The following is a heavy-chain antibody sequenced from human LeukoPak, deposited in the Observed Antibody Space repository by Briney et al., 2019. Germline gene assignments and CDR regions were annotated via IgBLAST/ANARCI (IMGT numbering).Heavy chain of an antibody. Sequence: PSETLSLTCTVSGGSISSYYWSWIRQPPGKGLEWIGYIYYSGSGSTNYNPSLKSRVTLSVDTSKNQFSLKLSSVTAAGTAVYYCARGLRRFLEWLSPRADAYRLGPKSNWFDPWGQGTLVTVSS. CDR3: ARGLRRFLEWLSPRADAYRLGPKSNWFDP. V-gene: IGHV4-59*12. J-gene: IGHJ5*02. D-gene: IGHD3-3*01. CDR1: GGSISSYY. CDR2: IYYSGSGST.